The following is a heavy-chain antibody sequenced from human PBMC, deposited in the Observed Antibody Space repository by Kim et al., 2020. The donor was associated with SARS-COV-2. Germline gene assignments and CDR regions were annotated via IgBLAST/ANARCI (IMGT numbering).Heavy chain of an antibody. D-gene: IGHD6-13*01. J-gene: IGHJ4*02. V-gene: IGHV1-46*01. CDR1: GYTFTAYW. CDR2: ISPLTGAT. Sequence: ASVKVSCKASGYTFTAYWMHWVRQAPGEGPEWMGIISPLTGATTYAQKFQGRVILTSDTSTSTVYMELSRLKSDDTAVYYCVRDLDGSWSLDYWGQGTLVTVSS. CDR3: VRDLDGSWSLDY.